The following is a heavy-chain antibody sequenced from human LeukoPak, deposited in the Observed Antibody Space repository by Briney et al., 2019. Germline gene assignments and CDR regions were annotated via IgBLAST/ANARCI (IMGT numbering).Heavy chain of an antibody. CDR3: ARAEK. CDR2: INQGGSEK. Sequence: AWSLRLSCAASGFTFSSDWMSWVRQAPGKGLEWVANINQGGSEKYYVDSVKGRFTISRDNAKNSLFLQMNSLRAEDTAVYYCARAEKWGQGTLVTVSS. CDR1: GFTFSSDW. J-gene: IGHJ4*02. V-gene: IGHV3-7*01.